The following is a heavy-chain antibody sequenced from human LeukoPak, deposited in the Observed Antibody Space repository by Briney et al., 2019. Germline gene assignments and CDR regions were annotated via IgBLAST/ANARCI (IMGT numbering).Heavy chain of an antibody. CDR3: ARDYNWGTDY. CDR2: ISGSGGST. D-gene: IGHD7-27*01. CDR1: GFTFSSYA. V-gene: IGHV3-23*01. Sequence: GGSLRLSCAASGFTFSSYAMSWVRQAPGKGLEWVSAISGSGGSTYYADSVKGRFTISRDNSKNTVDLQMNSLRAEDTALYYCARDYNWGTDYWGQGTLVTVSS. J-gene: IGHJ4*02.